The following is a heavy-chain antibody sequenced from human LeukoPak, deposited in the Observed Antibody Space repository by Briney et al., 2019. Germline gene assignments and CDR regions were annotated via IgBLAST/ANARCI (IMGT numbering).Heavy chain of an antibody. J-gene: IGHJ4*02. D-gene: IGHD3-22*01. CDR3: VKDLRITMIVVVAEGDY. CDR1: GFTFSSYA. Sequence: GGSLRLSCSASGFTFSSYAMHWVRQAPGKGLEYVPAISSNGGSTYYADSVKGRFTISRDNSKNTLYLQMSSLRAEDTAVYYCVKDLRITMIVVVAEGDYWGQGTLVTVSS. V-gene: IGHV3-64D*09. CDR2: ISSNGGST.